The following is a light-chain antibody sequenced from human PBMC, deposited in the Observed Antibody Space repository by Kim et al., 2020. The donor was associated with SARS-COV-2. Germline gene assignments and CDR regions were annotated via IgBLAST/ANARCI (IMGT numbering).Light chain of an antibody. CDR2: DAS. J-gene: IGKJ4*01. V-gene: IGKV3-20*01. Sequence: EIVLTQSPGTLSLSPGERATLSCRASQSVSSSYLAWYQQKPGQAPSLLIYDASSRATGIPDRFSGSGSGTDFTLTISRLEPEDFAVYYCQQYGSYFGGGTKVDIK. CDR1: QSVSSSY. CDR3: QQYGSY.